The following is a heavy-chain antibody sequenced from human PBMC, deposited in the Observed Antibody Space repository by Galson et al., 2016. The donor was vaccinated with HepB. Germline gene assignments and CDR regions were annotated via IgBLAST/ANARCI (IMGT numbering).Heavy chain of an antibody. CDR2: IIPMFDTT. CDR3: ASDRQTDRTSGYGSGWFDLDS. V-gene: IGHV1-69*13. Sequence: SVKVSCKASGGTFSSYGISWVRQAPGQGLEWMGGIIPMFDTTNYAQRFQGRVTITADESTTTAYMELSSRRSEDTAIYYCASDRQTDRTSGYGSGWFDLDSWGRGTLVTVSS. D-gene: IGHD6-19*01. J-gene: IGHJ4*02. CDR1: GGTFSSYG.